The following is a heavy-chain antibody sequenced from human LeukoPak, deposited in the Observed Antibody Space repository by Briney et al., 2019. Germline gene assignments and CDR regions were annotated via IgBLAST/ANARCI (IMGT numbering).Heavy chain of an antibody. J-gene: IGHJ3*02. CDR3: ARDVLSTKEAFDI. CDR2: ISSSSSYI. Sequence: GGSLRLSCAASGFTFSSFSMNWVSQAPGKGLEWVSSISSSSSYIYYADSVKGRFTISRDNAKNSLYLQMNSLRAEDTAVYYCARDVLSTKEAFDIWGQGTMVTVSS. CDR1: GFTFSSFS. D-gene: IGHD2-2*01. V-gene: IGHV3-21*01.